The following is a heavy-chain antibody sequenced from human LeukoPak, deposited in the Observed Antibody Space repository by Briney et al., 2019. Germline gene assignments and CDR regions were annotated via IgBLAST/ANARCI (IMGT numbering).Heavy chain of an antibody. D-gene: IGHD3-22*01. CDR1: GGSISSSSYY. CDR3: ARDLAYHDSSGYPDY. Sequence: SETLSLTCTVSGGSISSSSYYWGWIRQPPGKGLEWIGSIYYSGSTYYNPSLKSRVTISVDTSKNQFSLKLSSVTAADTAVYYCARDLAYHDSSGYPDYWGQGTLVTVSS. J-gene: IGHJ4*02. CDR2: IYYSGST. V-gene: IGHV4-39*07.